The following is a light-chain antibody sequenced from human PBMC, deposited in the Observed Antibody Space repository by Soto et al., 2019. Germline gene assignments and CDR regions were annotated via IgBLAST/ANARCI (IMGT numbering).Light chain of an antibody. J-gene: IGLJ3*02. V-gene: IGLV2-14*01. CDR2: EVS. Sequence: QSALTQPASASGSPGQSITISCTGTSSDVGGYNYVSWYQQHPGKAPKLMLYEVSDRPSGVSNRFSGSKSGNTASLTISGLQAEDEADYYCSSYTSTSTYVFGGGTKVTVL. CDR1: SSDVGGYNY. CDR3: SSYTSTSTYV.